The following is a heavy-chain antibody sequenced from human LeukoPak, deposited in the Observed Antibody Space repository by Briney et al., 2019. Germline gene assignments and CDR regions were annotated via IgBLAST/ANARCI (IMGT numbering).Heavy chain of an antibody. J-gene: IGHJ4*02. D-gene: IGHD2-15*01. V-gene: IGHV3-30-3*01. CDR3: ARATIVVVVAAPGY. Sequence: PGGSLRLSCAASGFTFSSYAMHWVRQAPGKGLEWVAVISYDGSNKYYADSVKGRFTISRDNSKNTLYLQMNSLRAEDTAVYYCARATIVVVVAAPGYWGQGTLVTVSP. CDR2: ISYDGSNK. CDR1: GFTFSSYA.